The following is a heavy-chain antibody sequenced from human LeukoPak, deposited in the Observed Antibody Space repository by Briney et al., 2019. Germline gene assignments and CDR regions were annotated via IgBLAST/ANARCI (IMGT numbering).Heavy chain of an antibody. J-gene: IGHJ2*01. CDR2: ISGIGGST. D-gene: IGHD5-18*01. V-gene: IGHV3-23*01. Sequence: GGSLRLSCAPPGFTFSSSSMSWVRQAPGRGLEWLSAISGIGGSTNYADSLKGQFTISSDNSKESLYLQMNSLRAEDTAVYYCAKDTASSWWYFDLWGRGTLVTVSS. CDR1: GFTFSSSS. CDR3: AKDTASSWWYFDL.